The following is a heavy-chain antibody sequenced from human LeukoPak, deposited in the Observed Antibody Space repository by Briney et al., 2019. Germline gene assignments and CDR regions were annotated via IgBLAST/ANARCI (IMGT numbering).Heavy chain of an antibody. CDR3: ARSSYCSSTSCYAFDI. D-gene: IGHD2-2*01. V-gene: IGHV4-4*07. CDR2: IYTSGST. Sequence: SETLSLTCTVSGGSISSYYWSWIRQPAGKGLEWIGRIYTSGSTNYNPSLKSRVTMSVDTSKNQFSLKLSSVTAADTAVYCCARSSYCSSTSCYAFDIWGQGTMVTVSS. CDR1: GGSISSYY. J-gene: IGHJ3*02.